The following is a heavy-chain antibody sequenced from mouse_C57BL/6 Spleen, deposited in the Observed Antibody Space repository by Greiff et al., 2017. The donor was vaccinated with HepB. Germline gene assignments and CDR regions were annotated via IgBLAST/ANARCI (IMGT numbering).Heavy chain of an antibody. V-gene: IGHV5-17*01. CDR2: ISSGSSTI. CDR1: GFTFSDYG. Sequence: EVKLVESGGGLVKPGGSLKLSCAASGFTFSDYGMHWVRQAPEKGLEWVAYISSGSSTIYYADTVKGRFTISRDNAKNTLFLQMTSLRSEDTAMYYCAREYDYDGYYFDYWGQGTTLTVSS. D-gene: IGHD2-4*01. J-gene: IGHJ2*01. CDR3: AREYDYDGYYFDY.